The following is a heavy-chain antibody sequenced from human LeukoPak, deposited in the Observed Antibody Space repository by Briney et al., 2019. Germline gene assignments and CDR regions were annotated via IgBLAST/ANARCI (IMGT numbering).Heavy chain of an antibody. CDR2: INDSGGST. CDR3: ATYDYVWGRYRLAQSDY. CDR1: GFTFSSYA. V-gene: IGHV3-23*01. J-gene: IGHJ4*01. Sequence: GGSLRLSCAASGFTFSSYAMSWVRQLPGKGLEWLSYINDSGGSTYYADSVKGRFVISRDNSKNSLYLQINSLRAEDTAIYYCATYDYVWGRYRLAQSDYWGQEPWSPSPQ. D-gene: IGHD3-16*02.